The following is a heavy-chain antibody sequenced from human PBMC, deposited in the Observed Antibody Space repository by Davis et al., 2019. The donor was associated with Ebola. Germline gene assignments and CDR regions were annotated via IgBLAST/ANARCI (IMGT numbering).Heavy chain of an antibody. D-gene: IGHD3-3*01. V-gene: IGHV3-30*19. CDR1: GFTFSSYG. J-gene: IGHJ6*02. CDR3: AKVTRPHNVLRFLEWLLSHYGMDV. CDR2: ISYDGSNK. Sequence: GESLKISCAASGFTFSSYGMHWVRQAPGKGLEWVAVISYDGSNKYYADSVKGRFTISRDNSKNTLYLQMNSLRAEDTAVYYCAKVTRPHNVLRFLEWLLSHYGMDVWGQGTTVTVSS.